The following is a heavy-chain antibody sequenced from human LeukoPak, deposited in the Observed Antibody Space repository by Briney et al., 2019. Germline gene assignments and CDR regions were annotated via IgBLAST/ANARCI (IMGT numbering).Heavy chain of an antibody. CDR2: IYPGDSDT. J-gene: IGHJ4*02. V-gene: IGHV5-51*01. D-gene: IGHD5-18*01. CDR1: GYSFTNYW. CDR3: ARRGYSFGYDY. Sequence: GGSLKISCRGPGYSFTNYWIGWVRQMPGKGLEWMGIIYPGDSDTTYSPSFQGQVTISADKSTSTSYLQWSSLKASDTAMYYCARRGYSFGYDYWGQGTLVTVSS.